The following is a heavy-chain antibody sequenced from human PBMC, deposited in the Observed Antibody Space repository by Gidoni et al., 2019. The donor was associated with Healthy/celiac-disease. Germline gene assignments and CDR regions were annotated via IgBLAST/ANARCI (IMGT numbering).Heavy chain of an antibody. Sequence: QVQLQQLGAGLLKPSETLSLTCAVYVGSFSGYYWSWIRQPPGKGLEWIGEINHSGSTNYNPSLKSRVTISVDTSKNQFSLKLSSVTAADTAVYYCARGQGVRGRGLPRHPSTEKKSFDYWGQGTLVTVSS. CDR3: ARGQGVRGRGLPRHPSTEKKSFDY. J-gene: IGHJ4*02. V-gene: IGHV4-34*01. D-gene: IGHD2-8*01. CDR2: INHSGST. CDR1: VGSFSGYY.